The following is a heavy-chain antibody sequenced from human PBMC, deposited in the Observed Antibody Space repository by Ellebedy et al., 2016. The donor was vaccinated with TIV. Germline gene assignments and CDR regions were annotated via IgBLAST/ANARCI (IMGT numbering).Heavy chain of an antibody. D-gene: IGHD3-10*01. V-gene: IGHV4-39*02. J-gene: IGHJ5*02. CDR2: IFYDGTT. Sequence: SETLSLTXTVSGGPISSNSYWGWIRQPPGKGLEWIGTIFYDGTTFYNSSLKSRVSISGDTSKKQFSLKVTSVTAADTAVYYCARETYFGSAVRHYDAWGQGTHVVVSS. CDR1: GGPISSNSY. CDR3: ARETYFGSAVRHYDA.